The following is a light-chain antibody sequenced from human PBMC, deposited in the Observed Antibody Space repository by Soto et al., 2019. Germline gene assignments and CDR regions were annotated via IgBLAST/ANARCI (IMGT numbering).Light chain of an antibody. CDR1: HSDIGGYNY. CDR2: EVS. V-gene: IGLV2-14*01. Sequence: QSALTQPASVSGSPGQSITIACTGTHSDIGGYNYVSWYQQHPGKAPKLMIHEVSNRPSGVSNRFSGSKSGNTASLTISGLQAEDEADYYCSSFTSTSSYLLFGGGTKLT. J-gene: IGLJ3*02. CDR3: SSFTSTSSYLL.